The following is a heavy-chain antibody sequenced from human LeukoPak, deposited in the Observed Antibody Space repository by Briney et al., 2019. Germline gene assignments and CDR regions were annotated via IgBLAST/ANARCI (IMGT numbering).Heavy chain of an antibody. CDR3: EREQQLVLFDY. CDR1: GYSISNGYF. CDR2: IYYSGST. J-gene: IGHJ4*02. D-gene: IGHD6-13*01. V-gene: IGHV4-38-2*02. Sequence: ASETLSLTCTVSGYSISNGYFWGWIRQPPGKGLEWIGSIYYSGSTYYNPSLKSRVTISVDTSKNQFSLKLSSVTAADTAVYYCEREQQLVLFDYWGQGTLVTVSS.